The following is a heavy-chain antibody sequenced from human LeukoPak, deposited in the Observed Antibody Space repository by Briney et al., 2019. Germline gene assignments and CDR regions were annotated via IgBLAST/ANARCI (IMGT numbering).Heavy chain of an antibody. V-gene: IGHV1-3*01. CDR2: INAGNGNT. J-gene: IGHJ5*02. Sequence: GASVKVSCKASGYTFTSYAMHWVRQAPGQRFEWMGWINAGNGNTKYSQKFQGRVTITRDTSASTAYMELSSLRSEDTAVYYCAREGYYDFWSDLGWFDPWGQGTLVTVSS. CDR3: AREGYYDFWSDLGWFDP. CDR1: GYTFTSYA. D-gene: IGHD3-3*01.